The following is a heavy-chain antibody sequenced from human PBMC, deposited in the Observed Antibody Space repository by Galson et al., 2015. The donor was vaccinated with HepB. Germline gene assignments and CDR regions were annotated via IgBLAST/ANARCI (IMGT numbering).Heavy chain of an antibody. CDR1: GHTFTSYG. CDR3: ARDYAPRVAVAGPVDY. D-gene: IGHD6-19*01. Sequence: SVKVSCKASGHTFTSYGISWVRQAPGQGLEWMGWISAYNGNTNYAQKLQGRVTMTTDTSTSTAYMELRSLRSDDTAVYYCARDYAPRVAVAGPVDYWGQGTLVTVSS. V-gene: IGHV1-18*04. CDR2: ISAYNGNT. J-gene: IGHJ4*02.